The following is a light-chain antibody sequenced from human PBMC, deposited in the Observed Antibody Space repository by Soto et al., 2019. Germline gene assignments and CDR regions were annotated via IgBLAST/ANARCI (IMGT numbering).Light chain of an antibody. J-gene: IGLJ2*01. V-gene: IGLV2-23*01. Sequence: QSALTQPASVSGSPGQSITFSCTGTTSFVGSYNRVSWYQVLPGKAPKLMIYEGNKRPSGVSNRFSGSTSANTASLTISGLQADDEADYYCGSFVGSASLGFGGGTKLTVL. CDR2: EGN. CDR3: GSFVGSASLG. CDR1: TSFVGSYNR.